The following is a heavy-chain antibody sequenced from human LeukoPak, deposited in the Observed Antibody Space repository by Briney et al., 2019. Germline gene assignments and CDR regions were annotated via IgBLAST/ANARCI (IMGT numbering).Heavy chain of an antibody. CDR2: ISGSGNTT. Sequence: GGSLRLSCAASQLTFSNYAMGWVRQAPGKGLEWVSAISGSGNTTYFGDSVTGRFTISRDNSKNTLYLQMNSLRAEDTAMYYCARDTVTTAAPGGPWGQGTLVTVSS. CDR1: QLTFSNYA. V-gene: IGHV3-23*01. CDR3: ARDTVTTAAPGGP. D-gene: IGHD4-17*01. J-gene: IGHJ5*02.